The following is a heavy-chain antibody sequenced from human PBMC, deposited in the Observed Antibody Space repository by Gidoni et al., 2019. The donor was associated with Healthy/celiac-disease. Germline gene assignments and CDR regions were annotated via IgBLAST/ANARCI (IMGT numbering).Heavy chain of an antibody. CDR3: APRGRSTAQDSNYYYMDV. J-gene: IGHJ6*03. V-gene: IGHV3-21*01. Sequence: EVQLVESGGGLVKPGGSLRLSCSASGFTFSSYSMNCVRTAPGKGLEWVSSISSSSSYIYYADSVKGRFTISRDNAKNSLYLQMNSLRAEDTAVYYCAPRGRSTAQDSNYYYMDVWGKGTTVTVSS. CDR2: ISSSSSYI. D-gene: IGHD2-2*01. CDR1: GFTFSSYS.